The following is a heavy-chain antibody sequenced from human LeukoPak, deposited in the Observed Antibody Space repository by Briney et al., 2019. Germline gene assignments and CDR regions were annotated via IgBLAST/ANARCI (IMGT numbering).Heavy chain of an antibody. CDR3: ARAYHSSWYLNWFDP. CDR1: GYSISSGYY. V-gene: IGHV4-38-2*01. Sequence: SETLSLTCAVSGYSISSGYYWGWIRQPPRKGLEWIGSIYHNGNTYYNPSLKSRVTISVDTSKNEFSLKLSSVTAANTAVYYCARAYHSSWYLNWFDPWGQGTLVTVSS. D-gene: IGHD6-13*01. J-gene: IGHJ5*02. CDR2: IYHNGNT.